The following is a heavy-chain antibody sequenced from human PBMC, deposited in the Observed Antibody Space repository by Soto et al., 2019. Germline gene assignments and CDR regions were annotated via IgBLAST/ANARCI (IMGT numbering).Heavy chain of an antibody. CDR1: GFTFSSYA. Sequence: SGGSLRLSCAASGFTFSSYAMHWVRQAPGKGLEWVALISYDGSDEDYADSVKGRFTISRDNSRNTLFLQMNSLRAEDTAVYYCARDYYKYYDSSGYYRSPAYWGQGTLVTVSS. D-gene: IGHD3-22*01. J-gene: IGHJ4*02. CDR2: ISYDGSDE. V-gene: IGHV3-30-3*01. CDR3: ARDYYKYYDSSGYYRSPAY.